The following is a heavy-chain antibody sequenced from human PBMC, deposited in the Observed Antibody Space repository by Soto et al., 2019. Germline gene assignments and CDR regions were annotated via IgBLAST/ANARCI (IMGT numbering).Heavy chain of an antibody. D-gene: IGHD3-16*01. V-gene: IGHV4-31*03. J-gene: IGHJ6*02. Sequence: TLSLTCIVSGGSISGGFYWTWIRQLPGKGLEWIGFFYDSGSTYYNAALKSRLTISVDTSNNPFTLRLSSVTAADTAVYYCARGPRQLGGTFYYGMDTWGQGTSVTVSS. CDR2: FYDSGST. CDR3: ARGPRQLGGTFYYGMDT. CDR1: GGSISGGFY.